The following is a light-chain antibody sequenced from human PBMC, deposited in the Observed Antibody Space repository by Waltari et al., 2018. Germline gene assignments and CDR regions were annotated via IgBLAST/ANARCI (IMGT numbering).Light chain of an antibody. CDR1: TSAVGNYNL. CDR2: EVI. V-gene: IGLV2-23*02. J-gene: IGLJ2*01. CDR3: CSYAGSTTL. Sequence: QSALTQPASVSASPGQSITISCTATTSAVGNYNLVSWYQHHPGKTPKLIIYEVIKRPSGISNRFSGSKSGKTASLTISGLQAEDEADYYCCSYAGSTTLFGGGTKLTVL.